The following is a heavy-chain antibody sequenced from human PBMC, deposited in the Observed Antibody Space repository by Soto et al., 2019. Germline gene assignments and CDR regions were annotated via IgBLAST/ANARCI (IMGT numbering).Heavy chain of an antibody. CDR3: DSHAVAGDY. Sequence: ASVKVSCKASGYTFTSYYMHLVRQAPVQVLELIVIINPSFFSTSYSQKFQGRFTITMYTSTSTFYMELSSLRSEDTDVYYCDSHAVAGDYWGQGTLVTVSS. J-gene: IGHJ4*02. V-gene: IGHV1-46*03. D-gene: IGHD6-19*01. CDR1: GYTFTSYY. CDR2: INPSFFST.